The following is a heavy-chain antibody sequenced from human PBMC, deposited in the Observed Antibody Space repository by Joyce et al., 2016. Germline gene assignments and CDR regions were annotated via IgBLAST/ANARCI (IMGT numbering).Heavy chain of an antibody. J-gene: IGHJ5*02. CDR2: INPRDSDT. CDR3: ARHRAIVPRRVRWFDP. CDR1: GYSFRSYW. Sequence: EVQLVQSGAEVKKPGESLKISCKASGYSFRSYWIAWVRHMPGKGLEWMGIINPRDSDTIYSPSFQGQVTISADKSISTAYLQWSSLKASDTAMYYCARHRAIVPRRVRWFDPWGQGTLVTVSS. V-gene: IGHV5-51*01. D-gene: IGHD6-6*01.